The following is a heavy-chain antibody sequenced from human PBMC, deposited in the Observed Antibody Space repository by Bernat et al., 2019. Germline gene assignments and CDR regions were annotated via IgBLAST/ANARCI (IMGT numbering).Heavy chain of an antibody. CDR1: AGSISSNNYC. Sequence: QLQLQESGPGLVKPSETLSLTCTVSAGSISSNNYCWGWIREPPGKGLEWIGSVYSSGSTYYNPSLKSRVTISVDTSKNQFSLTLTSVTAADTAVYSCATAWRATKFEGSSGYYGWDAFETGGQGTMVTVSS. J-gene: IGHJ3*02. D-gene: IGHD3-22*01. V-gene: IGHV4-39*01. CDR3: ATAWRATKFEGSSGYYGWDAFET. CDR2: VYSSGST.